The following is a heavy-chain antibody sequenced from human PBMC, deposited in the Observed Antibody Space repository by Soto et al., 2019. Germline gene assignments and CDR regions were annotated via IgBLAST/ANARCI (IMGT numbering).Heavy chain of an antibody. CDR1: GYTFTGYY. CDR2: INPNSGGT. J-gene: IGHJ4*02. V-gene: IGHV1-2*04. D-gene: IGHD6-19*01. Sequence: GASVKVSCKASGYTFTGYYMHWVRQAPVQGLEWMGWINPNSGGTNYAQKFQGWVTMTRDTSISTAYMELSRLRSDDTAVYYCAREKNIAVFLMSKTHVGGFEYWGQGTLVTVSS. CDR3: AREKNIAVFLMSKTHVGGFEY.